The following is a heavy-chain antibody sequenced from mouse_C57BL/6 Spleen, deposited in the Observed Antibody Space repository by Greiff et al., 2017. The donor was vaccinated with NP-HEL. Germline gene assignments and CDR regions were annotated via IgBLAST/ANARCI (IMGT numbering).Heavy chain of an antibody. CDR1: GYTFTNYG. CDR2: IYPRSGST. J-gene: IGHJ1*03. Sequence: VQLQQSGAELARPGASVKLSCKASGYTFTNYGISWVKQRTGQGLEWIGEIYPRSGSTYYNEKFKGKATLTADKSSSTAYMELRSLTSEDSAVYFWARVTTVVPRYFDVWGTGTTVTVSS. D-gene: IGHD1-1*01. V-gene: IGHV1-81*01. CDR3: ARVTTVVPRYFDV.